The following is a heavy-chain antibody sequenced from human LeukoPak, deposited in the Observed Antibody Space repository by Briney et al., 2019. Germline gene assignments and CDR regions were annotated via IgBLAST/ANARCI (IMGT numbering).Heavy chain of an antibody. V-gene: IGHV3-23*01. CDR2: ISGSGSSI. CDR3: AMGATSWSGYSFPKIFQH. Sequence: GGSLRLSCAASGFTFSNYAVNWIRQAPGKGLKWVSVISGSGSSIYYTDSVKGRFTISRDNSKNTLYLQMNSLRAEDTAVYYCAMGATSWSGYSFPKIFQHWGQGTLVTVSS. J-gene: IGHJ1*01. D-gene: IGHD3-3*01. CDR1: GFTFSNYA.